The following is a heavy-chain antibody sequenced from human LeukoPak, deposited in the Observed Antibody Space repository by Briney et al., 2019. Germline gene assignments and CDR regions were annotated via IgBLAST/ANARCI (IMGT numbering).Heavy chain of an antibody. CDR3: ARDPRIYCTNGICRDDYFDN. V-gene: IGHV3-21*01. CDR1: GFTFSSYS. D-gene: IGHD2-8*01. Sequence: PGGSLRLSCAASGFTFSSYSMNWVRQAPGKGLEWVSSISSTSIYKYYADSVKGRFAISRDNAKVSLFLQMNSLRAEDTAIYYCARDPRIYCTNGICRDDYFDNWGQGTLVTVSS. J-gene: IGHJ4*02. CDR2: ISSTSIYK.